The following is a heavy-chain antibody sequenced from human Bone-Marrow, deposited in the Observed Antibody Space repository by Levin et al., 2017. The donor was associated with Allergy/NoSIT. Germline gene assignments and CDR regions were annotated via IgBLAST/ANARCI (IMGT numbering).Heavy chain of an antibody. CDR2: IYYSGTT. V-gene: IGHV4-31*03. D-gene: IGHD3-3*01. CDR1: GVSLSSDGYC. J-gene: IGHJ4*02. CDR3: ARGRRDRVLEWAFRPDHYFDY. Sequence: SETLSLTCTVSGVSLSSDGYCWSWIRQHPVKGLEWIGDIYYSGTTYYNPSLKSRVTLSLEESENQFSLRLTSVTAADTAVYFCARGRRDRVLEWAFRPDHYFDYWAQGTLVTVSS.